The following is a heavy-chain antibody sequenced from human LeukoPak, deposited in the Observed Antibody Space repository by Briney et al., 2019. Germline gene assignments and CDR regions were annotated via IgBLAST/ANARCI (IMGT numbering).Heavy chain of an antibody. J-gene: IGHJ4*02. CDR2: IYYSGIT. V-gene: IGHV4-39*07. Sequence: SETLSLTCTVSGVSISSSGYYWGWIRQSPGEGLEWIGNIYYSGITYYSPSLKSRVTISVDTSKNQFSLKLSSVTAADTAVYYCASRTYDDVDMVWGQGTLVTVSS. CDR1: GVSISSSGYY. CDR3: ASRTYDDVDMV. D-gene: IGHD5-12*01.